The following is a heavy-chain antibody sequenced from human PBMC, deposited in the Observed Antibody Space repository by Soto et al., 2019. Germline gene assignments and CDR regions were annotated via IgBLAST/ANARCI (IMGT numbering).Heavy chain of an antibody. J-gene: IGHJ6*02. Sequence: QVQLQESGPGLVKPSQTLSLTCTVSGGSISSGTYYWSWIRQHPGRGLEGIGYISYSGSSYYNPSLKSRVTISVDTSKNQFSLKLSSVTAADTAVYYCAISGSSSWCTDVWGQGTPVTVSS. V-gene: IGHV4-31*03. CDR2: ISYSGSS. CDR1: GGSISSGTYY. CDR3: AISGSSSWCTDV. D-gene: IGHD3-10*01.